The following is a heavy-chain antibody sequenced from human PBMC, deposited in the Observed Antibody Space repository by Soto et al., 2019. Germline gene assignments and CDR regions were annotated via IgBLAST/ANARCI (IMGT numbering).Heavy chain of an antibody. CDR2: ISYDGSNK. Sequence: GSLRLSCAASGFTFSSYAMHWVRQAPGKGLEWVAVISYDGSNKYYADSVKGRFTISRDNSKNTLYLQMNSLRAEDTAVYYCARDQTTVTSGFDYWGQGTLVTVSS. V-gene: IGHV3-30-3*01. J-gene: IGHJ4*02. CDR3: ARDQTTVTSGFDY. CDR1: GFTFSSYA. D-gene: IGHD4-17*01.